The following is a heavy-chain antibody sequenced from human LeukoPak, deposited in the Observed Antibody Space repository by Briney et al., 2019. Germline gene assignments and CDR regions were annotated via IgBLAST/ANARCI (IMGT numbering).Heavy chain of an antibody. D-gene: IGHD2-2*01. CDR2: IYYSGST. J-gene: IGHJ4*02. V-gene: IGHV4-59*08. Sequence: SETLSLTCTVSGGSISSYYWSWIPQPPGKGLEWIGYIYYSGSTYYNPSLKSRVTISVDTSKNQFSLKLSSVTAADTAVYYCARAKFDIVVVPAAKDWGQGTLVTVSS. CDR3: ARAKFDIVVVPAAKD. CDR1: GGSISSYY.